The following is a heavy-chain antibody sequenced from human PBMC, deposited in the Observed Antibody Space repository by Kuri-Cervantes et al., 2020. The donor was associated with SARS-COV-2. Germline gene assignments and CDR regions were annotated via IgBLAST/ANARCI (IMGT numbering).Heavy chain of an antibody. Sequence: LSLTCATSGFTFIGYAMSWVRQAPGKGLEWVSTISGSGDTTFYSDSLKGRFTISRDNSKNTLYLQMNSLRAEDTAVYYCAKYSSSSGWYYYYMDVWGKGTTVTVSS. CDR2: ISGSGDTT. CDR1: GFTFIGYA. V-gene: IGHV3-23*01. CDR3: AKYSSSSGWYYYYMDV. D-gene: IGHD6-6*01. J-gene: IGHJ6*03.